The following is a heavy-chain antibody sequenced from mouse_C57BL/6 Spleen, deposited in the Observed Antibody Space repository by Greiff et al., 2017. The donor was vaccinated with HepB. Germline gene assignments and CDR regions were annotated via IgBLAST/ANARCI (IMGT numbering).Heavy chain of an antibody. D-gene: IGHD2-4*01. CDR1: GFTFSSYT. CDR3: ARHDDYDYYAKDY. Sequence: EVKVVESGGGLVKPGGSLKLSCAASGFTFSSYTMSWVRQTPEKRLEWVATISGGGGNTYYPDSVKGRFTISRDNAKNTLYLQMSSLRSEDTALYYCARHDDYDYYAKDYWGQGTSVTVSS. CDR2: ISGGGGNT. J-gene: IGHJ4*01. V-gene: IGHV5-9*01.